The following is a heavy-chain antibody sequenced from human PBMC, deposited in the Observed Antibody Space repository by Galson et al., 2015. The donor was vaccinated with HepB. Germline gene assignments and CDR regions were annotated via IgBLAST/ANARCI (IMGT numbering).Heavy chain of an antibody. CDR1: GDSISSDSW. Sequence: SETLSLTCAVSGDSISSDSWWSWVRQPPGEGLEWIGEIYHSGSTNYKPSLKSRVTISVDKSKNHFSLKLTFVTAADTAVYYCARAKEGRGYFDYWGQGTLVTVSS. CDR2: IYHSGST. J-gene: IGHJ4*02. V-gene: IGHV4-4*02. D-gene: IGHD3-10*01. CDR3: ARAKEGRGYFDY.